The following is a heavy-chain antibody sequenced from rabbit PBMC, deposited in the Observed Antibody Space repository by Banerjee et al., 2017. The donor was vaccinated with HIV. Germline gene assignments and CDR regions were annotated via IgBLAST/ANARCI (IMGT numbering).Heavy chain of an antibody. Sequence: QEQLEESGGGLVQPEGSLTLTCTASGFSFSNKYVMCWVRQAPGKGLEWIACIDAGSSDSTYYASWAKGRLTISRTSSTTVTLQMTSLTAADTATYFCARDLAGVTGWNFNLWGPGTLVTVS. J-gene: IGHJ4*01. CDR3: ARDLAGVTGWNFNL. CDR2: IDAGSSDST. D-gene: IGHD4-1*01. V-gene: IGHV1S45*01. CDR1: GFSFSNKYV.